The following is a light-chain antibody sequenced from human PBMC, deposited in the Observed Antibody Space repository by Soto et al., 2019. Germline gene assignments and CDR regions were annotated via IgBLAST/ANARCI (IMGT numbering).Light chain of an antibody. J-gene: IGLJ7*01. Sequence: QSALTQPASVSASPGQSVTISCTGSANDIASYDHVSWDHLYPGNAPKLIIFEVHNRPAGISGRFSGSKSGSTASLTISGLQPEDEGDYFCSSYAGSAMVVFGGGTQLTVL. CDR3: SSYAGSAMVV. CDR2: EVH. V-gene: IGLV2-23*02. CDR1: ANDIASYDH.